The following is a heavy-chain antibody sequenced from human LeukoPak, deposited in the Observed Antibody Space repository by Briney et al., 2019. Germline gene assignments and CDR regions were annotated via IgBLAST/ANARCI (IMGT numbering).Heavy chain of an antibody. CDR1: GASISSSYW. V-gene: IGHV4-4*02. J-gene: IGHJ6*03. CDR3: ARVQLDRGYYYYYMDV. D-gene: IGHD1-1*01. CDR2: IYHSGST. Sequence: SGTLSLTCAVSGASISSSYWWSWVRQPPGKGLEWIGEIYHSGSTNYNPSLKSRVTISVDTSKNQFSLKLSSVTAADTAVYYCARVQLDRGYYYYYMDVWGKGTTVTVSS.